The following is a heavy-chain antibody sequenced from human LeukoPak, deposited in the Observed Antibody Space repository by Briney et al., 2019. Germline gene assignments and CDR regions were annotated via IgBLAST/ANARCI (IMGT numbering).Heavy chain of an antibody. CDR1: GFTFTSSA. V-gene: IGHV1-58*02. Sequence: SVTVSCKASGFTFTSSAMQWGRQARGQRPEWIGWIVVGSGSTNYAQKFQERVTIPRYMSTSTAYMELSSLRSEDTAVYYCAAAGDSSIFVFDYWGQGTLVTVSS. CDR3: AAAGDSSIFVFDY. J-gene: IGHJ4*02. CDR2: IVVGSGST. D-gene: IGHD3-22*01.